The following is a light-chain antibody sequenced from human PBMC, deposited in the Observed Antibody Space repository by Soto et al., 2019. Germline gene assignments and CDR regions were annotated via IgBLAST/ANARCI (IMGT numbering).Light chain of an antibody. V-gene: IGKV3-15*01. CDR3: QQYNNWPPGIT. J-gene: IGKJ5*01. CDR2: GAS. CDR1: QSVSSN. Sequence: EIVMTHSPATLSVSPGERATLSCRASQSVSSNLAWYQQKPGQAPRLLIYGASTRATGIPARFSGSGSGTEFTLTISSLQSEDFAVYYCQQYNNWPPGITCGQGTRLAFK.